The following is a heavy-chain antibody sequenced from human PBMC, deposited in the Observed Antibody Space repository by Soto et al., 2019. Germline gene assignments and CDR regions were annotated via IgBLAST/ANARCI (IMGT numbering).Heavy chain of an antibody. CDR3: ARGPTGWFDP. Sequence: ETLSLTCTVSGGSISSYYWSWIRQPPGKGLEWIGYIYYSGSTNYNPSLKSRVTISVDTSKNQFSLKLSSVAAADTAVYYCARGPTGWFDPWGQGTLVTVSS. V-gene: IGHV4-59*01. J-gene: IGHJ5*02. CDR2: IYYSGST. CDR1: GGSISSYY. D-gene: IGHD2-8*02.